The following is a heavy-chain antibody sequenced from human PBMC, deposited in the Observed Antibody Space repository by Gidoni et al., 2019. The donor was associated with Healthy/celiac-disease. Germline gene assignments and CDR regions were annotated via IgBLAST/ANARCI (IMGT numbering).Heavy chain of an antibody. CDR3: ARDLYSYGLRPEAAAGMAGVMGGMDV. V-gene: IGHV3-30-3*01. D-gene: IGHD6-13*01. CDR1: VFPLLTYA. J-gene: IGHJ6*02. Sequence: QVQLVESGGVAFQPGRSLQLSCAASVFPLLTYAMPWVRPAPGKGLEWVAVISYDGSNKYYADSVKGRFTISRDNSKNTLYLQMNRLRAEDTAGYYCARDLYSYGLRPEAAAGMAGVMGGMDVWGQGTTVTVSS. CDR2: ISYDGSNK.